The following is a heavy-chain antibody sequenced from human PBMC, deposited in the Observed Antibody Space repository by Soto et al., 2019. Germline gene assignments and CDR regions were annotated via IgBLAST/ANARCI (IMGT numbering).Heavy chain of an antibody. CDR2: IYTGGST. D-gene: IGHD6-19*01. V-gene: IGHV3-66*04. J-gene: IGHJ3*01. CDR1: GFTVSSNY. CDR3: ARHGGIAVAGTIGDAFDV. Sequence: EVQLVESGGGLVQPGGSLRLSCAASGFTVSSNYMSWVRQAPGKGLEWVSVIYTGGSTYYADSVKGRFTISRDNSKNTLYLQMNSLRAEDTAVYYCARHGGIAVAGTIGDAFDVWGQGIMVTVSS.